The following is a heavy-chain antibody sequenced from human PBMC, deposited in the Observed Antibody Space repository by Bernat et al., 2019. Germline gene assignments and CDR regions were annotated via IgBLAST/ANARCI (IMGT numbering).Heavy chain of an antibody. CDR2: IYYSGST. Sequence: QLQLQESGPGLVKPSETLSLTCTVSGGSISSSSYYWGWIRQPPGKGLEWIGSIYYSGSTYYNPSLKSRVTISVDTSKNQFSLKLSSVTAADTAVYYCARHGEWFGETYEGYYFDYWGQGTLVTVSS. CDR3: ARHGEWFGETYEGYYFDY. CDR1: GGSISSSSYY. J-gene: IGHJ4*02. D-gene: IGHD3-10*01. V-gene: IGHV4-39*01.